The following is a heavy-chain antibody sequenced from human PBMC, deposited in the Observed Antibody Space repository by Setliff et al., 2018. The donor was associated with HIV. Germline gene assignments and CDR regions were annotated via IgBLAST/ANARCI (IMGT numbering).Heavy chain of an antibody. V-gene: IGHV4-39*01. J-gene: IGHJ5*02. Sequence: TLSLPCSVSGVSINRTDHYWGWIRQSPGKRLEWIGSVSQSGSTYYNPSLKSRITISVDRSKNLFSLKLISVTVADQGVYYCARVPVAGANWFDPWGLGTLVTVSS. CDR1: GVSINRTDHY. D-gene: IGHD2-21*01. CDR2: VSQSGST. CDR3: ARVPVAGANWFDP.